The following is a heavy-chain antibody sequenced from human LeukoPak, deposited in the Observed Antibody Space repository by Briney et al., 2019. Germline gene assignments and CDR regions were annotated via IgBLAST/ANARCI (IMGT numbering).Heavy chain of an antibody. CDR3: ARGYSRSFDY. J-gene: IGHJ4*02. V-gene: IGHV4-59*01. Sequence: SETLSLTCTVSGASISSYYWNWIRQPPGKGLEWIGYIYYSGSTNCNPSLKSRVTISVDTSKNQFSLKLSSVTAADTAVYYYARGYSRSFDYWGQGTLVAVSS. CDR1: GASISSYY. CDR2: IYYSGST. D-gene: IGHD6-13*01.